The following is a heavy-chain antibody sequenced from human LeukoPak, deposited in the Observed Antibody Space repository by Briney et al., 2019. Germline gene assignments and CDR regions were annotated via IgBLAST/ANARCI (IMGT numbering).Heavy chain of an antibody. V-gene: IGHV1-2*02. Sequence: ASVKVSCKASGYTFTGYCMHWVRQAPGQGLEWMGWINPNSGGTHSAQKFQGRVTMTRDTSISTAYMELSRLTSDDTAVYYCARQLTVTTGDPYIYWGQGTLVTVSS. CDR3: ARQLTVTTGDPYIY. CDR2: INPNSGGT. CDR1: GYTFTGYC. D-gene: IGHD4-17*01. J-gene: IGHJ4*02.